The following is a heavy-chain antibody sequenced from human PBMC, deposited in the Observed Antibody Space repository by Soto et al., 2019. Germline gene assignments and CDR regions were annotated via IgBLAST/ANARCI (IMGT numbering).Heavy chain of an antibody. D-gene: IGHD3-10*01. J-gene: IGHJ6*02. CDR1: GFTFSDFG. Sequence: LRLSCAASGFTFSDFGMHWVRQAPGKGLEWVAIISYDGILKYYADSVKGRSTISRDTSKGAVYLQMNSLTPEDTAVYYCAKDFKVSGGHYGSLNYYYGMDVWGQGTTVTVS. CDR2: ISYDGILK. V-gene: IGHV3-30*18. CDR3: AKDFKVSGGHYGSLNYYYGMDV.